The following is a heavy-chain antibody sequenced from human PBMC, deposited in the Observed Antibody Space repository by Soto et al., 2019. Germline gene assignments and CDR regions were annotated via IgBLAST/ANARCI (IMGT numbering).Heavy chain of an antibody. CDR2: LSWNSVAI. CDR1: GFTFDDYA. D-gene: IGHD2-8*02. CDR3: AKATRLTDTGSD. Sequence: EVQLVESGGGLVQSGRSLRLSCAASGFTFDDYAMHWVRQVPGKGLEWVSGLSWNSVAIHYADSVKGRFTISRDNAKNSLYLQMNNLRGEDTALYYCAKATRLTDTGSDWGQGTLVTVSS. V-gene: IGHV3-9*01. J-gene: IGHJ4*02.